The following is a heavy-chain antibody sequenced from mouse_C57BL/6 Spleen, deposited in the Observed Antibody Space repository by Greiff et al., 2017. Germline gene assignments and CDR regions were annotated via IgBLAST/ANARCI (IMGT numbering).Heavy chain of an antibody. J-gene: IGHJ4*01. Sequence: EVQLVESGGGLVQPGGSLCLSCAASGFTFTDYYMCWVRQPPGQALEWLGFIRNNANGYTTEYCASVKGRFTISRANSHSILYLQMNALSAEDSATYYYARIEGYYPCDAMDYWGQGTSVTVSS. CDR3: ARIEGYYPCDAMDY. D-gene: IGHD2-3*01. CDR1: GFTFTDYY. CDR2: IRNNANGYTT. V-gene: IGHV7-3*01.